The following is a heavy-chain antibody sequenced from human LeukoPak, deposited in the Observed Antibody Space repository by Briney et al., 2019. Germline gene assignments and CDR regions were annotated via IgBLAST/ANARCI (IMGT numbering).Heavy chain of an antibody. D-gene: IGHD3-22*01. CDR3: ARRRYYDATGYLD. J-gene: IGHJ1*01. CDR1: GGSISSSNYY. CDR2: IYYSGST. Sequence: SETLSLTCTISGGSISSSNYYWDWIRQYPGKGLEWLGTIYYSGSTYYNASLKSRLFISVDTSNSQFSLRLSFVTAADTAVYYCARRRYYDATGYLDWGQGTLITVSS. V-gene: IGHV4-39*01.